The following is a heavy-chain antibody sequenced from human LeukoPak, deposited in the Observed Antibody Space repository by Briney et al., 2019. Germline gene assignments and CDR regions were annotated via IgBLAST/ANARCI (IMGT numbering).Heavy chain of an antibody. CDR1: GGTFSSYA. CDR2: IIPIFGTA. Sequence: SVKVSCKASGGTFSSYAISWVRQAPGQGLEWMGGIIPIFGTANYAQKFQGRVTITADKSTSTAYMELSSLRSEDTAVYYCARGVITMVRGVIMSYYYYYYMDVWGKGTTVTVSS. D-gene: IGHD3-10*01. J-gene: IGHJ6*03. V-gene: IGHV1-69*06. CDR3: ARGVITMVRGVIMSYYYYYYMDV.